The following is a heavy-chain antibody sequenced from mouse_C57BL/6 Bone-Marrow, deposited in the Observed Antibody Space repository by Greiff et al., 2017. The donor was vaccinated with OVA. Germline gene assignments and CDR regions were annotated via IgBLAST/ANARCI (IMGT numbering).Heavy chain of an antibody. CDR1: GFTFSSYA. Sequence: EVMLVESGGGLVKPGGSLKLSCAASGFTFSSYAMSWVRQTPEKRLEWVATISDGGSYTYYPDNVKGRFTISRDNAKNNLYLQMSHLKSEDTAMYYGAGGENYYGSSYGYFDVWGKGTTVTVSS. V-gene: IGHV5-4*03. J-gene: IGHJ1*03. CDR3: AGGENYYGSSYGYFDV. D-gene: IGHD1-1*01. CDR2: ISDGGSYT.